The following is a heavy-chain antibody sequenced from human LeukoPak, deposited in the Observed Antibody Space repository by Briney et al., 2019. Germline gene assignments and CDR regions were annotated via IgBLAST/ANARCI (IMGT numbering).Heavy chain of an antibody. V-gene: IGHV4-61*02. D-gene: IGHD1-14*01. CDR1: GDSISSGSYY. CDR3: ARAPRAYNIRFDY. J-gene: IGHJ4*02. CDR2: VYTSGST. Sequence: SETLSLTCTVSGDSISSGSYYWSWIRQPAGKGLEWIGRVYTSGSTNYNPSLRSRVTISVDSSKNQFSLKLNSVTAADTAVYYCARAPRAYNIRFDYWGQGTLVIVSS.